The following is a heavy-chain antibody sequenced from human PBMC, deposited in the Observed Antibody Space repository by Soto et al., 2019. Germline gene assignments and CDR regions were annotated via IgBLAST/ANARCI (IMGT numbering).Heavy chain of an antibody. CDR1: GGYLRSYY. D-gene: IGHD2-2*01. CDR3: ARNGDIVVVPAALTYFDY. J-gene: IGHJ4*02. V-gene: IGHV4-59*08. Sequence: SETLSLNCTVSGGYLRSYYWSWIRQPPGKGLEWIGYIYYSGSTNYNPSLKSRVTISVDTSKNQFSLKLSSVTAADTAVYYCARNGDIVVVPAALTYFDYWGQGTLVTVSS. CDR2: IYYSGST.